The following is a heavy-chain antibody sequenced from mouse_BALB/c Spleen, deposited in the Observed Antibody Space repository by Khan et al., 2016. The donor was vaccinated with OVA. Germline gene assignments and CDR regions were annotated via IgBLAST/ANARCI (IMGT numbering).Heavy chain of an antibody. J-gene: IGHJ3*01. CDR2: ISYSGNT. Sequence: EVQLQESGPGLVKPSQSLSLTCTVTGYSITSEYTWNWIRQFPGNKLEWMGFISYSGNTSYNPSLKSRISITRDTSKNQFFLQLNSVTSEDTATYYCARDDYYDYDPIPYWGQGTLVTVSA. D-gene: IGHD2-4*01. V-gene: IGHV3-2*02. CDR1: GYSITSEYT. CDR3: ARDDYYDYDPIPY.